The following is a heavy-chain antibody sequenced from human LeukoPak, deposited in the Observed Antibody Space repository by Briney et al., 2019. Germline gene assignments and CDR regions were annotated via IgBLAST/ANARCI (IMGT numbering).Heavy chain of an antibody. V-gene: IGHV3-48*03. CDR3: AREVEYYFDY. CDR1: GFPFSSYE. CDR2: ISSSGTTI. J-gene: IGHJ4*02. Sequence: GGSLRLSCAASGFPFSSYEMNWVRQAPGKGLEWVSYISSSGTTIYYADSVKGRFTISRDNAKNSLYLQMNSLRAEDTAVYYCAREVEYYFDYWGQGTLVTVSS.